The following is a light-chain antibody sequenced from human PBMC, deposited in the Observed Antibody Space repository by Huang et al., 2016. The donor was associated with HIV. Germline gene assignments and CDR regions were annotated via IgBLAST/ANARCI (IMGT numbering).Light chain of an antibody. J-gene: IGKJ4*01. V-gene: IGKV3-11*01. CDR3: QQRSAWPLT. Sequence: EIVLTQSTATLSLSPGERATLSCRASQSGRSYLAWYQQKPGQAPRLLIYDASNRATGIPARFSGSGSGTDFTLTISNLQSEDFAVYDCQQRSAWPLTFGGGTKVEI. CDR2: DAS. CDR1: QSGRSY.